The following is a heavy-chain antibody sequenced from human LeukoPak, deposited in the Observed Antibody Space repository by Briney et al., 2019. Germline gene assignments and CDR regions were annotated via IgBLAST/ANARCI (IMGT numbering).Heavy chain of an antibody. J-gene: IGHJ6*03. CDR3: ARSDVLQRYQLLHYYYYMDV. CDR1: GGTFSSYA. CDR2: IIPFFSTS. V-gene: IGHV1-69*13. Sequence: SVKVSCKASGGTFSSYAFSWVRQAPGQGLEWMGGIIPFFSTSNYAQKFQGRVTITADESTSTAYMELRSLTSEDTAVYYCARSDVLQRYQLLHYYYYMDVWGKGTTVTISS. D-gene: IGHD2-2*01.